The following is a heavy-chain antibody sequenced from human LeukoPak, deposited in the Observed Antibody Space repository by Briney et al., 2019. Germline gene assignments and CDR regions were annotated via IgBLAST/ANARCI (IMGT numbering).Heavy chain of an antibody. D-gene: IGHD2-15*01. CDR1: GFTFSTHW. V-gene: IGHV3-66*01. CDR2: IYSGGST. J-gene: IGHJ1*01. CDR3: ASDSYSPEYFQH. Sequence: GGSLRLSCAASGFTFSTHWMSWVRQAPGKGLEWVSVIYSGGSTFYADSVKGRFTISRDNSKNTLYLQMNSLRAEDTAVYYCASDSYSPEYFQHWGQGTLVTVSS.